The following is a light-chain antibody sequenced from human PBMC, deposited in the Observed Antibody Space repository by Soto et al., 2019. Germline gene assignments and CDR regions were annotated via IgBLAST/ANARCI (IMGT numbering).Light chain of an antibody. V-gene: IGLV2-14*01. J-gene: IGLJ1*01. CDR1: SSDVGDYNY. Sequence: QSALTQPASVSGSPGQSITISCTGTSSDVGDYNYVSWYQQHPGKAPKLMIYEVSNRPSGVSNRFSGSKSGNTASLTISGLQAEDEADYYCSSYTSSSTLYVFGTGTKGTVL. CDR3: SSYTSSSTLYV. CDR2: EVS.